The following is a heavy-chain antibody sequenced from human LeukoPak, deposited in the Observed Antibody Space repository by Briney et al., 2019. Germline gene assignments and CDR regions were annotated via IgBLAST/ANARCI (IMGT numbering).Heavy chain of an antibody. Sequence: GGSLRLSCAASGFTFDDYGMSWVRQAPGKGLEWVSGINWNGGSTGYEDSVKGRFTISRDNAKNSLYLQMNSLRAEDTALYYCARVGATSYYFDYWGQGTLVTVSS. CDR1: GFTFDDYG. V-gene: IGHV3-20*04. J-gene: IGHJ4*02. CDR2: INWNGGST. CDR3: ARVGATSYYFDY. D-gene: IGHD1-26*01.